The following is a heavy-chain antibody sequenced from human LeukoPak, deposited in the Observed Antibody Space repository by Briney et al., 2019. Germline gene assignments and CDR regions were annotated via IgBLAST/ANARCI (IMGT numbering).Heavy chain of an antibody. V-gene: IGHV3-33*01. CDR2: IWYDGSNK. Sequence: GGSLRLSCAASGFTFSSYGMHWVRQAPGKGLEWVAVIWYDGSNKHCADSVKGRITISRDNSKNTLYLQMKSLRAEDTAVYYCARDGYSSSLYYFDYWGQGTLVTVSS. J-gene: IGHJ4*02. CDR1: GFTFSSYG. D-gene: IGHD6-6*01. CDR3: ARDGYSSSLYYFDY.